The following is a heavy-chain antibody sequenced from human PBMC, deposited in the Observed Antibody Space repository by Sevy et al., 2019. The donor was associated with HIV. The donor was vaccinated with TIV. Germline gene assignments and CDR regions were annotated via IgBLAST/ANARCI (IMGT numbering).Heavy chain of an antibody. CDR1: GFTFSTYA. Sequence: GGSLRLSCAASGFTFSTYAMTRVRQAPRRGLEWVSNMIPGRRATYYADSVKGRFTISSDNSKDTMYLQMNSLRADDTAVYYCARSFRSGWSNSLDSWGQGTLVTVSS. V-gene: IGHV3-23*01. D-gene: IGHD6-19*01. CDR2: MIPGRRAT. CDR3: ARSFRSGWSNSLDS. J-gene: IGHJ4*02.